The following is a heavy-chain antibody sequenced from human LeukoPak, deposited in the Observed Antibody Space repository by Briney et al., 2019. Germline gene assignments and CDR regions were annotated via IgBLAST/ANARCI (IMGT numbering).Heavy chain of an antibody. V-gene: IGHV1-69*13. D-gene: IGHD4-11*01. CDR3: EFTDYPLYSFDY. CDR1: GGSLRNYE. Sequence: SVKVSCQASGGSLRNYEITWVRQAPGQGLEWMGGTIPIFDATNYAQKFQGRLTIAADESTSIVYMELSSLTSEDTAVYYCEFTDYPLYSFDYWGQGTVVTVSS. CDR2: TIPIFDAT. J-gene: IGHJ4*02.